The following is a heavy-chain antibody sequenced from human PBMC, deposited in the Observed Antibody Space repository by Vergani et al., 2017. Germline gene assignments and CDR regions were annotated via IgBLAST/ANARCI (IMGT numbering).Heavy chain of an antibody. J-gene: IGHJ4*02. CDR3: ARGGSGSYPKDY. V-gene: IGHV4-59*01. Sequence: QVQLQESGPGLVKPSETLSLTCTVSGGSISSYYWSWIRQPPGKGLEWIVYIYYSGSTNYNPSLKSRVTISVDTSKNQFSLKLSSVTAADTAVYYCARGGSGSYPKDYWGQGTLVTVSA. D-gene: IGHD3-10*01. CDR2: IYYSGST. CDR1: GGSISSYY.